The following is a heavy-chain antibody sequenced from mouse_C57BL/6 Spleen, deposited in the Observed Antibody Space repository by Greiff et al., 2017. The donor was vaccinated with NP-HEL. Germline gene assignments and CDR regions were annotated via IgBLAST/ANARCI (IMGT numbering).Heavy chain of an antibody. J-gene: IGHJ4*01. CDR3: ASTPQATSYYAMDY. CDR2: IDPSDSET. Sequence: QVQLQQSGAELVRPGSSVKLSCKASGYTFTNCWMHWVKQRPIQGLEWIGNIDPSDSETHYNQKFKDKATLTVDKSSSTAYMQLSSLTSEDSAVYYCASTPQATSYYAMDYWGQGTSVTVSS. D-gene: IGHD3-2*02. CDR1: GYTFTNCW. V-gene: IGHV1-52*01.